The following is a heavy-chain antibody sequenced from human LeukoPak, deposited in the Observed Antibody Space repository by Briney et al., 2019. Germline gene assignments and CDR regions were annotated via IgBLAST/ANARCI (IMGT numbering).Heavy chain of an antibody. CDR3: ARERQDTIIHSGAFDI. J-gene: IGHJ3*02. Sequence: GGSLRLSCAASGFTFSNYFMHWVRQAPGKGLEWVADIANDGSRTFYVESVKGRFTISRDNSKNTLYLQMNCLRVEDTAVYFCARERQDTIIHSGAFDIWGQGTMVTVSS. V-gene: IGHV3-30-3*01. CDR1: GFTFSNYF. CDR2: IANDGSRT. D-gene: IGHD3-10*01.